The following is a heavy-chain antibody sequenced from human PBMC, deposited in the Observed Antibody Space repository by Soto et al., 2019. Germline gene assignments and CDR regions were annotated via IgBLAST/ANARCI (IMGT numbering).Heavy chain of an antibody. CDR2: ISATGGGT. V-gene: IGHV3-23*01. Sequence: SLILSCAASGFKFSNYAMSWVRQAPGKGLEWVSLISATGGGTYYADSVKGRFTISRDNSHNTLYLQVHSLTAEDTAVYYCAKDRRAGGNSAFYFDFWGQGAQVTVSS. D-gene: IGHD3-16*01. CDR1: GFKFSNYA. CDR3: AKDRRAGGNSAFYFDF. J-gene: IGHJ4*02.